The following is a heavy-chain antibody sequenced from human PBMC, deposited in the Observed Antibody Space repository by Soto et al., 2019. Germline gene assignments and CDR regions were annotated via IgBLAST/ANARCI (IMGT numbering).Heavy chain of an antibody. D-gene: IGHD3-3*01. J-gene: IGHJ4*02. Sequence: EVQLVESGGGLVQPGGSLRLTCAASGFTVSSNYMSWVRQAPGKGLEWVSVIYSGGSTYYADSVKGRFTISRDNSKNTLYLQMNSLRAEDTAVYYCAADDPNTIFGVADEGALDYWGQGTLVTVSS. V-gene: IGHV3-66*01. CDR2: IYSGGST. CDR3: AADDPNTIFGVADEGALDY. CDR1: GFTVSSNY.